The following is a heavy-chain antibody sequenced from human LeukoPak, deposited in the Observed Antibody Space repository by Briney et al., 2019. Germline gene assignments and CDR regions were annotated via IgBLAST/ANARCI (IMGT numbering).Heavy chain of an antibody. V-gene: IGHV4-59*01. Sequence: SETLSLTCAVSGGSFSGYYWSWIRQPPGKGLEWIGYIYYSGSTNYNPSLKSRVTISVDTSKNQFSLKLSSVTAADTAVYYCASGTGAFDIWGQGTMVTVSS. D-gene: IGHD1/OR15-1a*01. CDR3: ASGTGAFDI. J-gene: IGHJ3*02. CDR1: GGSFSGYY. CDR2: IYYSGST.